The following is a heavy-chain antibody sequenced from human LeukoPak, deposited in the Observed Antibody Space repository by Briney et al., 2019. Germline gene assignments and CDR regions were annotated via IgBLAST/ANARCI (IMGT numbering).Heavy chain of an antibody. CDR3: AELGITMIGGV. Sequence: GGSLRLSCAASGFTFSSYEMNWVRQAPGKGLEWVSYISSSGSTIYYADSVKGRFTISRHNAKNSLYRQMNSLRAEDTAVYYCAELGITMIGGVWGKGTTVTISS. D-gene: IGHD3-10*02. CDR1: GFTFSSYE. V-gene: IGHV3-48*03. J-gene: IGHJ6*04. CDR2: ISSSGSTI.